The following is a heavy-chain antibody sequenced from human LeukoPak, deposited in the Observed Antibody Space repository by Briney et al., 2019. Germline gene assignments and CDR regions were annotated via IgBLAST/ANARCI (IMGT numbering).Heavy chain of an antibody. Sequence: GGSLRLSCAASGFTFSSYWMSWVRQAPGKGLEWVANIKQDGSEKYYVDSVKGRFTISRDNAKNSLYLQMNSLRAEDTAVYYCARAEYYDFWSGYYPLLDYWGQGTLVTVSS. CDR3: ARAEYYDFWSGYYPLLDY. D-gene: IGHD3-3*01. CDR2: IKQDGSEK. CDR1: GFTFSSYW. J-gene: IGHJ4*02. V-gene: IGHV3-7*01.